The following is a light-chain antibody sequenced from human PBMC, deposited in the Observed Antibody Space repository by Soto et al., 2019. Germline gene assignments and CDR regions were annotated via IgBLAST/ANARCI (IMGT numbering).Light chain of an antibody. CDR3: SSFSVARPL. V-gene: IGLV2-14*01. Sequence: QSALTQPASMSGSPGQSVTISCAGTSSDIGGYNYVSWYQHHPGTAPKLIIYDVSSRPSGVSHRFSASKSGNTASLTISGLQAEDEADYYCSSFSVARPLFGTGTKVTV. CDR2: DVS. CDR1: SSDIGGYNY. J-gene: IGLJ1*01.